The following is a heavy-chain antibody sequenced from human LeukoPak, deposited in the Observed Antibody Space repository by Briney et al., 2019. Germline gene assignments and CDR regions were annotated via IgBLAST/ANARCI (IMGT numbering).Heavy chain of an antibody. V-gene: IGHV1-69*06. CDR3: ATDFYRGRQFDY. Sequence: SVKVSCKASGGTFSRYAISWVRQAPGQGLEWMGGIIPIFGTANYAQKFQGRVTMTEDTSTATAYMELSSLRPDDTAVYYCATDFYRGRQFDYWGQGTLVTVSS. CDR2: IIPIFGTA. J-gene: IGHJ4*02. D-gene: IGHD2/OR15-2a*01. CDR1: GGTFSRYA.